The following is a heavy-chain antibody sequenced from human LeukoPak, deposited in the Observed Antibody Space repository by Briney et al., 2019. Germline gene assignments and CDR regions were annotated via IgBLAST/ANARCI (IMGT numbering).Heavy chain of an antibody. CDR2: ISSSSSYT. J-gene: IGHJ4*02. V-gene: IGHV3-11*06. D-gene: IGHD6-19*01. CDR3: ARESESSGFDY. Sequence: GGSLRLSCAASGFTFSDYYMSWIRQAPGKGLEWVSYISSSSSYTNYADPVKGRFTISRDNAKNSLYLQMNSLRAEDTAVYYCARESESSGFDYWGQGTLVTVSS. CDR1: GFTFSDYY.